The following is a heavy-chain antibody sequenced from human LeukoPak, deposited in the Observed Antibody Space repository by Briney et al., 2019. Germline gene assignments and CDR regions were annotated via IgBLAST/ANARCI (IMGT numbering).Heavy chain of an antibody. V-gene: IGHV3-9*01. D-gene: IGHD3-10*01. J-gene: IGHJ3*02. CDR2: INWNSGSI. CDR1: GFTFDDYA. CDR3: AKDTQLWFGSFDI. Sequence: GRSLRLSCAASGFTFDDYAMHWVRQAPGKGLEWVSGINWNSGSIGYADSVKGRFAISRDNAKNSLYLQMNSLRAEDTALYYCAKDTQLWFGSFDIWGPGTMVTVSS.